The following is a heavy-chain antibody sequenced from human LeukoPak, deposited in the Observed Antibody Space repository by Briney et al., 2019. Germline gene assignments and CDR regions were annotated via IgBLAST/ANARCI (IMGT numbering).Heavy chain of an antibody. CDR1: GGSISSSSYY. V-gene: IGHV4-39*02. D-gene: IGHD1-26*01. J-gene: IGHJ3*02. CDR3: ARDVVGAKRDDAFDI. Sequence: SETLSLTCTVSGGSISSSSYYWGWIRQPPGKGLEWIGSIYYSGSTYYNPSLKSRVTISVDTSKNQFSLKLSSVTAADTAVYYCARDVVGAKRDDAFDIWGQGTMVTVSS. CDR2: IYYSGST.